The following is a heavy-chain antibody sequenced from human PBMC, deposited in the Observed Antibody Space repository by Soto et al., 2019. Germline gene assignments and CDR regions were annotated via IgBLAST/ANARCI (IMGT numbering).Heavy chain of an antibody. Sequence: EVQLLESGGGLVQPGGSLRLSCAASGFTFSSYAMSWVRQAPGKGLEWVSAISGSGGSTYYADSVKGRFTISRDNSKNTLYQQMNGLRAEDTAVYYCAKWVTNTLGYFDYWGPGTLVTGSS. CDR3: AKWVTNTLGYFDY. CDR1: GFTFSSYA. J-gene: IGHJ4*02. V-gene: IGHV3-23*01. D-gene: IGHD5-18*01. CDR2: ISGSGGST.